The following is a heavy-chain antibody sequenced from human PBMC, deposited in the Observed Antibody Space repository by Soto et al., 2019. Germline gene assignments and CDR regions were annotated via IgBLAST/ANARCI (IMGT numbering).Heavy chain of an antibody. D-gene: IGHD6-6*01. J-gene: IGHJ6*02. CDR3: ARNGPEYSSSSGGYYYGMDV. V-gene: IGHV1-2*04. CDR1: GYTFTGYY. CDR2: INPNSGGT. Sequence: ASVKVSCKASGYTFTGYYMHWVRQAPGQGLEWMGWINPNSGGTNYAQKFQGWVTMTRDTSISTAYMELSRLRSDDTAVYYCARNGPEYSSSSGGYYYGMDVWGQGTTVTVSS.